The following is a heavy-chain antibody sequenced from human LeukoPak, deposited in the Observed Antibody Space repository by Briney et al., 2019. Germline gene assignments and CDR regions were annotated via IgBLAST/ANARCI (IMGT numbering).Heavy chain of an antibody. CDR3: ARAAPHLIEVVPAGYYYYYMDV. Sequence: SVKVSCKASGGTFSDYAFHWVRQAPGQGLEWMGGIIPIFGTANYAQKFQGRVTITADESTSTAYMELSSLRSEDTSVYYCARAAPHLIEVVPAGYYYYYMDVWGKGTTVTVSS. CDR2: IIPIFGTA. V-gene: IGHV1-69*13. J-gene: IGHJ6*03. CDR1: GGTFSDYA. D-gene: IGHD2-2*01.